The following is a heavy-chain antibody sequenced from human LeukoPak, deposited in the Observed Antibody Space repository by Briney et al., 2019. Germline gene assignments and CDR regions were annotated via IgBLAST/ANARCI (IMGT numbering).Heavy chain of an antibody. Sequence: GESLKISCKASGYTFNNYWIGWVRQVPGRGLEWMGMRYPDGSASTYHPSFEGRVTISADQSVTTAYLEWNSLRASDTALYYCVRQGLQSGTYPAYWGPGTLVTVSS. CDR2: RYPDGSAS. D-gene: IGHD1-26*01. V-gene: IGHV5-51*01. CDR1: GYTFNNYW. CDR3: VRQGLQSGTYPAY. J-gene: IGHJ4*02.